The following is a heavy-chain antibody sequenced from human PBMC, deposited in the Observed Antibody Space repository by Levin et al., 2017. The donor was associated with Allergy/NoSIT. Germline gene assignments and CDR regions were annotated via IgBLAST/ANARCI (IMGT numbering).Heavy chain of an antibody. Sequence: SQTLSLTCTVSGGSMSSSSYSWVWIRQPPGKRLEWIASIYYSGSTYYNPSLKSRVTISVDTSKNQFSLKLSSVTAADTAVYYCARYSYNPNWFDPWGQGTLVTVSS. J-gene: IGHJ5*02. D-gene: IGHD5-18*01. V-gene: IGHV4-39*01. CDR3: ARYSYNPNWFDP. CDR2: IYYSGST. CDR1: GGSMSSSSYS.